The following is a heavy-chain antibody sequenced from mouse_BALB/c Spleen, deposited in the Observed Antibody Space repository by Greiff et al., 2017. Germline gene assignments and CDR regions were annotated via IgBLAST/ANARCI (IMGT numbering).Heavy chain of an antibody. J-gene: IGHJ3*01. CDR1: GYTFTSYW. V-gene: IGHV1-87*01. CDR3: ARSREAQGFAY. D-gene: IGHD3-1*01. CDR2: IYPGDGDT. Sequence: QVQLQQSGAELARPGASVKLSCKASGYTFTSYWMQWVKQRPGQGLEWIGAIYPGDGDTRYTQKFKGKATLTADKSSSTAYMQLSSLASEDSAVYYCARSREAQGFAYWGQGTLVTVSA.